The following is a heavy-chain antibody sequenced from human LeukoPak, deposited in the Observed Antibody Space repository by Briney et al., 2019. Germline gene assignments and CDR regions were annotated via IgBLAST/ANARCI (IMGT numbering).Heavy chain of an antibody. CDR1: GFTVSSYS. CDR2: ISSSSTI. V-gene: IGHV3-48*04. J-gene: IGHJ4*02. Sequence: PGGSLRLSCAASGFTVSSYSMNWVRQAPGKGLEWVSYISSSSTIYYADSVKGRFTISRDNAKNSLYLQMNSLRAEDTAVYYCASNAPFDYWGQGTLVTVSS. CDR3: ASNAPFDY.